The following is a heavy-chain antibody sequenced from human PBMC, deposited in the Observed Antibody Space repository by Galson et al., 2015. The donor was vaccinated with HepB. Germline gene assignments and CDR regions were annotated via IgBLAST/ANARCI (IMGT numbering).Heavy chain of an antibody. CDR3: AKDLADLGIYYYYYGMDV. V-gene: IGHV3-23*01. Sequence: SLRLSCAASGFTFSSYAMSWVRQAPGKGLEWVSAISGSGGSTYYADSVKGRFTISRDNSKNTLYLQMNSLRAEDTAVYYCAKDLADLGIYYYYYGMDVWGQGTTVTVSS. J-gene: IGHJ6*02. D-gene: IGHD7-27*01. CDR1: GFTFSSYA. CDR2: ISGSGGST.